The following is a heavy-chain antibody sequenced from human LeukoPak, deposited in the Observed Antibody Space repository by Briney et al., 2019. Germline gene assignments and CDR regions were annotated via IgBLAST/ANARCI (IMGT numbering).Heavy chain of an antibody. D-gene: IGHD3-10*01. CDR1: GGSISSYY. J-gene: IGHJ6*03. CDR3: ARGSRRMYGSGAYYYYYMDV. Sequence: SETLSLTCTVSGGSISSYYWSWIRQPAGKGLEWIGRIYTSGSTNYNPSLKSRVTMSVDTSKNQFSLKLSSVTAADTAVYYCARGSRRMYGSGAYYYYYMDVWGKGTTVTISS. V-gene: IGHV4-4*07. CDR2: IYTSGST.